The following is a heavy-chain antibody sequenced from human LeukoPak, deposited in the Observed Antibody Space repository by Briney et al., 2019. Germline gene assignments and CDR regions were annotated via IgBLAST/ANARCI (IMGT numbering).Heavy chain of an antibody. CDR3: AKGQYGDYSHVDY. CDR2: ISWNSGSI. V-gene: IGHV3-9*01. Sequence: PGGSLRLSCAASGFTFDDYAMHWVRQAPGKGLEWVSGISWNSGSIGYADSVKGRFTISRDNAKNSLHLQMNSLRAEDTALYYCAKGQYGDYSHVDYWGQGTLATVSS. D-gene: IGHD4-17*01. CDR1: GFTFDDYA. J-gene: IGHJ4*02.